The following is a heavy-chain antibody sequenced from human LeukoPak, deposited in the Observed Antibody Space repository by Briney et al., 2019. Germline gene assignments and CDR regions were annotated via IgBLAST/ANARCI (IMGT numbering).Heavy chain of an antibody. Sequence: PGGSLRLSCAASGFTFSSYWMSWVRQAPGKGLEWVANIKQDGSEKYYVDSVKGRFTISRDNAKNSLYLQMNSLRAEDTAVYYCARDLGDIVVVTAAHDAFDIWGQGTMVTVPS. CDR1: GFTFSSYW. CDR2: IKQDGSEK. CDR3: ARDLGDIVVVTAAHDAFDI. V-gene: IGHV3-7*01. J-gene: IGHJ3*02. D-gene: IGHD2-21*02.